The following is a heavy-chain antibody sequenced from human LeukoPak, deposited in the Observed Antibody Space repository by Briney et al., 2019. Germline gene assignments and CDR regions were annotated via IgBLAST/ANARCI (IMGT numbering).Heavy chain of an antibody. Sequence: GGSLRLSCASSGFTFSNAWMSWVRQAPGKGVEWVGRIKSKTDGGTTDYAAPVKGRFTISRDDSKNTLYVQMNSLKTEHTAVYYCTTESYYYDSSGLHYFDYWGQGTLVTVSS. CDR3: TTESYYYDSSGLHYFDY. V-gene: IGHV3-15*01. J-gene: IGHJ4*02. CDR1: GFTFSNAW. CDR2: IKSKTDGGTT. D-gene: IGHD3-22*01.